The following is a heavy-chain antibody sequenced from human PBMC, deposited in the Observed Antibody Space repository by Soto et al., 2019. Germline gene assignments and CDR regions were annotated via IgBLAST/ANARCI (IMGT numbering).Heavy chain of an antibody. CDR1: GFMFSNYW. CDR2: IKQDGSDK. V-gene: IGHV3-7*01. J-gene: IGHJ4*02. CDR3: ARNRDYAFDY. Sequence: GGSLRLSCAASGFMFSNYWMSWVRQAPGKWLEWVAIIKQDGSDKYYVDSVKGRFTISRDNAKNSLYLQMNSLRIEDAAVYYCARNRDYAFDYWGRGTLVTVSS. D-gene: IGHD4-17*01.